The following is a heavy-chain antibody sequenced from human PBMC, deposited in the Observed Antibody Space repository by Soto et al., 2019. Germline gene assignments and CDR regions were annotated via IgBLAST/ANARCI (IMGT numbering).Heavy chain of an antibody. CDR2: IWYDGSNT. V-gene: IGHV3-33*01. J-gene: IGHJ4*02. Sequence: QVQLVESGGGVVQPGRSLRLSCAASGFTFSYYGLHWVRQAPGKGLEWVAVIWYDGSNTYYADSVKGRFTISRDNSKNMLYLQMNSLRAEDTAVYYCVRVGGGSYCSGGSCFLDYWGQGALVTVSS. D-gene: IGHD2-15*01. CDR3: VRVGGGSYCSGGSCFLDY. CDR1: GFTFSYYG.